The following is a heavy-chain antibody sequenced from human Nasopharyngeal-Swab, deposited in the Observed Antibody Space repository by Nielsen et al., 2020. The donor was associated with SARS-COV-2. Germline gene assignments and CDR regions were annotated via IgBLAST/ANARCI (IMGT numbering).Heavy chain of an antibody. D-gene: IGHD3-22*01. CDR2: IWPGDSDA. CDR3: ARISGYYQTSPFDN. CDR1: GYSFTNYW. Sequence: KVSCKGSGYSFTNYWIGWVRQMPGKGLECMGIIWPGDSDARYSPSFQGQVTISADKSISTAYLQWSSLKASDTAMYYCARISGYYQTSPFDNWGQGTLVTGSS. V-gene: IGHV5-51*01. J-gene: IGHJ4*02.